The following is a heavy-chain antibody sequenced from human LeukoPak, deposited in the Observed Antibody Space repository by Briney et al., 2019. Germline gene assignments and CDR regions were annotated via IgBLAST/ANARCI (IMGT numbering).Heavy chain of an antibody. V-gene: IGHV3-30*18. CDR2: ISYDGSNK. CDR1: GFTFSSYG. J-gene: IGHJ4*02. CDR3: AKGFDYGDYLDY. D-gene: IGHD4-17*01. Sequence: GGSLRLSRAASGFTFSSYGMHWVRQAPGKGLEWVAVISYDGSNKYYADSVKGRFTISRDNSKNTLYLQMNSLRAEDTAVYYCAKGFDYGDYLDYWGQGTLVTVSS.